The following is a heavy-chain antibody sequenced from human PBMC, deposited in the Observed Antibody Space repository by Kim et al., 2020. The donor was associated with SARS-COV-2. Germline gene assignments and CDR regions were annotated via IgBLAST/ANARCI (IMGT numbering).Heavy chain of an antibody. V-gene: IGHV3-74*01. J-gene: IGHJ6*02. CDR2: INGDGSGT. CDR1: GFTFSSNW. CDR3: ARGSGMDV. Sequence: GGSLRLSCAASGFTFSSNWMFWVRQVPGKGLVWVSRINGDGSGTSYADSMKGRFTISRDNAKNTLYLQMNILRAEDTAVYYCARGSGMDVWGQGATVTVS.